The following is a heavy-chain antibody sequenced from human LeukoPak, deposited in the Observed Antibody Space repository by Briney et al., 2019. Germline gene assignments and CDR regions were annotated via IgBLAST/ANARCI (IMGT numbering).Heavy chain of an antibody. CDR1: GFIFSSYA. D-gene: IGHD3-9*01. J-gene: IGHJ4*02. V-gene: IGHV3-23*01. Sequence: GGSLRLSCAASGFIFSSYAMTWFPQAQGKGLEWVSAISGSGGSTYYADSVKGRFTISRDNSKNTLYLQMNSLRAEDTAVYYCAKVGILTGYYLDYWGQGTLVTVSS. CDR3: AKVGILTGYYLDY. CDR2: ISGSGGST.